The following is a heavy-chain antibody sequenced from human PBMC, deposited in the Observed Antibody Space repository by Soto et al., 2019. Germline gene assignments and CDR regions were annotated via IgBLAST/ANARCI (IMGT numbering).Heavy chain of an antibody. J-gene: IGHJ6*02. V-gene: IGHV3-30*18. Sequence: QVQLVESVGGVVQPGRSLRLSCAASGFTISSYGMHWVRQAPGKGLEWVAVISYDGSNKYYADSVKGRFTISRDNSKNTLYLQMNSLRAEDTAVYYCAKDGPYCSGGSCFSYYYYGMDVWGQGTTVTVSS. CDR2: ISYDGSNK. CDR3: AKDGPYCSGGSCFSYYYYGMDV. D-gene: IGHD2-15*01. CDR1: GFTISSYG.